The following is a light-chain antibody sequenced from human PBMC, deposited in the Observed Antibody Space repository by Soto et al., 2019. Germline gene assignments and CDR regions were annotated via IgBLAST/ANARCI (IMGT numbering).Light chain of an antibody. CDR1: QSISKY. J-gene: IGKJ4*02. Sequence: DIQMTQSPSSLSASVGDRVTITCRASQSISKYLHWFQQKPGKVPKLLIYDASSLQSGVPSRLSGSGSGTDFTLTISSLQPEDFATYYCQQSYSTPNTFGGGTKVEIK. V-gene: IGKV1-39*01. CDR2: DAS. CDR3: QQSYSTPNT.